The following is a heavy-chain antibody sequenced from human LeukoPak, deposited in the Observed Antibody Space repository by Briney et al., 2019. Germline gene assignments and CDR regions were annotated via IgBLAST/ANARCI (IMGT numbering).Heavy chain of an antibody. J-gene: IGHJ5*02. CDR1: GGSISSYY. Sequence: SETLSLTCTVSGGSISSYYWSWIRKPPGKGLEWIGYIYYSGSTNYNPSLKSRVTISVDTSKNQFSLKLSSVTAADTAVYYCATSNSGYDWEMWFDPWGQGTLVTVSS. CDR3: ATSNSGYDWEMWFDP. V-gene: IGHV4-59*01. CDR2: IYYSGST. D-gene: IGHD5-12*01.